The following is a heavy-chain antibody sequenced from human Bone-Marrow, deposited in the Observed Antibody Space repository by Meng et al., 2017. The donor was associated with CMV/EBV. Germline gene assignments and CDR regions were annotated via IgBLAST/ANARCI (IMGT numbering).Heavy chain of an antibody. CDR1: GFIFSNYN. J-gene: IGHJ4*02. CDR2: IVSGGSNI. V-gene: IGHV3-30*02. Sequence: GGSLRLSCAASGFIFSNYNMHWVRQAPGKGLEWVSLIVSGGSNIYYADSVKGRFTISRDNSKNTLYLQMNSLRTEDTAVYFCAKDNGYTYGHASDYWGQGTLVTVSP. D-gene: IGHD5-12*01. CDR3: AKDNGYTYGHASDY.